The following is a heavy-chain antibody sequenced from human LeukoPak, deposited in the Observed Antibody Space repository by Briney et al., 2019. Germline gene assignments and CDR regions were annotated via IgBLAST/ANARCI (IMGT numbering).Heavy chain of an antibody. CDR1: GYSFTSYW. CDR3: ARLTARDTAVVWPTYYGMDV. V-gene: IGHV5-10-1*01. J-gene: IGHJ6*02. D-gene: IGHD5-18*01. CDR2: IDPSDSYT. Sequence: GESLKISCKGSGYSFTSYWISWVRQMPGKGLEWMGRIDPSDSYTNYSPSFQGHVTLSADKSISTAYLQWSSLKASDTAMYYCARLTARDTAVVWPTYYGMDVWGQGTTVTVSS.